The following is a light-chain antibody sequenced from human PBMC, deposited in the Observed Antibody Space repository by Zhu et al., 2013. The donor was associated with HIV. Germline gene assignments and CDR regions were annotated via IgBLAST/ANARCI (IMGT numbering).Light chain of an antibody. J-gene: IGKJ1*01. Sequence: AIRMTQSPSSLSASTGDRVTVTCRASQGISTSLAWYQQKPGKAPKLLIYDVSTLQSGVPSRFSGSGSGTDFTLTISCLQSEDFATYYCQQYYIYPRTFGQGTKVEIK. V-gene: IGKV1-8*01. CDR3: QQYYIYPRT. CDR2: DVS. CDR1: QGISTS.